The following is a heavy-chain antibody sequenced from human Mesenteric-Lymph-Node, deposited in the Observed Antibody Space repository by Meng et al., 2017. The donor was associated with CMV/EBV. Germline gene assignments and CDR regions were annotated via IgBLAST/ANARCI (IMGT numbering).Heavy chain of an antibody. CDR1: GFSLSTSGVG. CDR3: AHSSGIAAAGPFYFDY. Sequence: QITLKESGPTLVKPTQTLRRTCTFSGFSLSTSGVGVGWIRQPPGKALEWLALIYWDDDKRYSPSLKSRLTITKDTSKNQVVLTMTNMDPVDTATYYCAHSSGIAAAGPFYFDYWGQGTLVTISS. CDR2: IYWDDDK. V-gene: IGHV2-5*02. D-gene: IGHD6-13*01. J-gene: IGHJ4*02.